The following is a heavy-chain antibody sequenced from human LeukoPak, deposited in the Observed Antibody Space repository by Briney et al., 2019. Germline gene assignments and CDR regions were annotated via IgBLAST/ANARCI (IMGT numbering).Heavy chain of an antibody. D-gene: IGHD3-3*01. V-gene: IGHV1-2*02. CDR2: INPKNGDT. CDR1: GYIFTDYY. J-gene: IGHJ4*02. Sequence: GASVKVSCKASGYIFTDYYIHWMRQAPGQGLEWMGWINPKNGDTNYAQKFQGRVTMTRDTPISTVYMELNRLTSDDTALYYCARTIATYYDFWSAYPFGYWGQGTLVTVSS. CDR3: ARTIATYYDFWSAYPFGY.